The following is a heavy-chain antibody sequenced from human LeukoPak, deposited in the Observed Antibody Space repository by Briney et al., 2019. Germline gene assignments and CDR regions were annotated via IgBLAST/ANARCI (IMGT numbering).Heavy chain of an antibody. D-gene: IGHD6-13*01. Sequence: GGSLRLSCAASGFTFSTYAMSWVRQAPGKGLEWVSAISGSGGSTYYADSVKGRFTISRDNSKNTPYLQMNSLRAEDTSIYFCAKALEQETVIALDSWGQGTLVTVSS. V-gene: IGHV3-23*01. J-gene: IGHJ4*02. CDR1: GFTFSTYA. CDR3: AKALEQETVIALDS. CDR2: ISGSGGST.